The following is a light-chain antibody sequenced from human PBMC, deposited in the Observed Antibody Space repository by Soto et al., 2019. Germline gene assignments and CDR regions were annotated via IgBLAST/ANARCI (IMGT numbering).Light chain of an antibody. V-gene: IGKV3-11*01. CDR3: QQRSNWSLT. J-gene: IGKJ4*01. Sequence: EIVLTQSPATLSLSPGERATLSCRASQRVSSYLALYQQKPGQAPRLLIYDASNRATGIPARFSCSGSGTDFTLPISSIEPEDVAVYYCQQRSNWSLTFGGGTKVEIK. CDR1: QRVSSY. CDR2: DAS.